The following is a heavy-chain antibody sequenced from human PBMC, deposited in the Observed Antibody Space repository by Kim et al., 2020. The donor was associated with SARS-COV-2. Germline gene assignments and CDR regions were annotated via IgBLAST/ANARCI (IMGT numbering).Heavy chain of an antibody. CDR3: ARDRRGTSVGRLGVIDP. D-gene: IGHD1-26*01. Sequence: FQGRVTMTRDTSTSTVYMELSSLRSEDTAVYYCARDRRGTSVGRLGVIDPWGQGTLVTVSS. V-gene: IGHV1-46*01. J-gene: IGHJ5*02.